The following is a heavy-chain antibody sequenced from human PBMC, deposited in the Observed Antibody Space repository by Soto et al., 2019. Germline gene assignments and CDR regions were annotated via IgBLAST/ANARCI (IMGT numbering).Heavy chain of an antibody. V-gene: IGHV3-48*03. Sequence: DVQLVESGGGFIQPGGSLRLSCAASGFSFGEYEMNWVRQAPGQGLEWVSYINQYGKITYYADSVKGRFTISRDDAKNSLFLQMDSLRAEDTALYYCARAAWSGEGWDHWGQGILVTVSS. CDR3: ARAAWSGEGWDH. CDR2: INQYGKIT. J-gene: IGHJ4*02. D-gene: IGHD6-25*01. CDR1: GFSFGEYE.